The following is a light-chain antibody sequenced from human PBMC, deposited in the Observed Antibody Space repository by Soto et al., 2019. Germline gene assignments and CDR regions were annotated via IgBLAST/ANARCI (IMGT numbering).Light chain of an antibody. CDR1: SSDVGGYNY. CDR3: SSYAGTYIV. J-gene: IGLJ1*01. CDR2: DVS. V-gene: IGLV2-8*01. Sequence: QSVLTQPPSASGSPGQSVTISCTGTSSDVGGYNYVSWYQQHPGKAPKLMIYDVSQRPSGVPDRFSGSKSGNTASLTVYGLQAEDEADYYCSSYAGTYIVFGTGTKLTVL.